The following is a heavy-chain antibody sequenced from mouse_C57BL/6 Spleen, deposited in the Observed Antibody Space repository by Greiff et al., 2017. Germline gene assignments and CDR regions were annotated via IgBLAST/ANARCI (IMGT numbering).Heavy chain of an antibody. CDR1: GYAFSSSW. CDR2: IYPGDGDT. Sequence: VQLQQSGPELVKPGASVKISCKASGYAFSSSWMHWVKQRPGKGLEWIGRIYPGDGDTNYNGKFKGKATLTADKSSSTASMQLSSLTSEDSAVYFCASITTVVGPDAMAYWGQGTLVTVSA. D-gene: IGHD1-1*01. CDR3: ASITTVVGPDAMAY. V-gene: IGHV1-82*01. J-gene: IGHJ3*01.